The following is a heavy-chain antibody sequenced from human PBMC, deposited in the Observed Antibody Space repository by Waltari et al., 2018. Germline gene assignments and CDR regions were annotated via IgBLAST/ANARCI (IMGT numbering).Heavy chain of an antibody. CDR3: ARDRATSGQSYFTY. Sequence: QVQLVQSGPEVKKPGAAVKVSCKASGYIFSNYGISWVRQAPGQGLEWMGWISAYNGNTNYARKIQGRVTMTTDTSTSTAYMEVRGLRSDDTAVYYCARDRATSGQSYFTYWGQGTLVTVSS. J-gene: IGHJ4*02. CDR1: GYIFSNYG. CDR2: ISAYNGNT. V-gene: IGHV1-18*01.